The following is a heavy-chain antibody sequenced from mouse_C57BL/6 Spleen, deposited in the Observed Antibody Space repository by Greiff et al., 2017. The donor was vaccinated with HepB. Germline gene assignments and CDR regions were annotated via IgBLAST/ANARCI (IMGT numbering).Heavy chain of an antibody. CDR2: IRNKANNHAT. CDR3: TRIYYDYDDGYFDY. Sequence: EVQVVESGGGLVQPGGSMKLSCAASGFTFSDAWMDWVRQSPEKGLEWVAEIRNKANNHATYYAESVKGRFTISRDDSKSSVYLQMNSLRAEDTGIYYSTRIYYDYDDGYFDYWGQGTTLTVSS. D-gene: IGHD2-4*01. J-gene: IGHJ2*01. CDR1: GFTFSDAW. V-gene: IGHV6-6*01.